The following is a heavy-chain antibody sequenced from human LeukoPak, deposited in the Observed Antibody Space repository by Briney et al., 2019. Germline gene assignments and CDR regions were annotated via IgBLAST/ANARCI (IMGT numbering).Heavy chain of an antibody. CDR3: ARGRIMGYGSWILPLY. CDR1: GGSFSGYY. CDR2: INHSGST. V-gene: IGHV4-34*01. Sequence: SETLSLTCAVYGGSFSGYYWTWIRQPPGKGLEWIGEINHSGSTNYNPSLKSRVTISVDTSKNQFSLKLSSVTAADTAVYYCARGRIMGYGSWILPLYWGQGTLVTVSS. J-gene: IGHJ4*02. D-gene: IGHD3-10*01.